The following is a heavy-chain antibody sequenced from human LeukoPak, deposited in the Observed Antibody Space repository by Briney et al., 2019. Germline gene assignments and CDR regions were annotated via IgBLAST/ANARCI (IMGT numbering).Heavy chain of an antibody. Sequence: SVKVSCKASGGTFSSYAISWVRQAPGQGLEWMGGIIPIFGTANYAQKFQGRVTITADESTSTAYMELSSLRYEDTAVYYCAGGGGGYCSSTSCYSFEAFDIWGQGTMVTVSS. CDR3: AGGGGGYCSSTSCYSFEAFDI. J-gene: IGHJ3*02. D-gene: IGHD2-2*01. CDR2: IIPIFGTA. CDR1: GGTFSSYA. V-gene: IGHV1-69*01.